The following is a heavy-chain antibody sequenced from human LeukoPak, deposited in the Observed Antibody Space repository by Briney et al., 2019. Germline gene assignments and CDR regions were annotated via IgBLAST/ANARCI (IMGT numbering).Heavy chain of an antibody. D-gene: IGHD2-21*02. CDR2: ISYDGSNK. V-gene: IGHV3-30*14. Sequence: PGGSLRLSCAASGFTFSSYSMHWVRQAPGKGLECGAVISYDGSNKYYADSVKGRFTISRDNYKNTLYLQMGSLRAEDMAVYYCARANPTGDYFYYYYLDVWGKGTLVTVSS. CDR1: GFTFSSYS. J-gene: IGHJ6*03. CDR3: ARANPTGDYFYYYYLDV.